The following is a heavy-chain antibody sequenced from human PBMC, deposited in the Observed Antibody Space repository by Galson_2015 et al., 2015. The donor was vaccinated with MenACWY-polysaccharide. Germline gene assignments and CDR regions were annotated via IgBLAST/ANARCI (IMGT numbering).Heavy chain of an antibody. CDR3: AKRMTTVGAFDI. J-gene: IGHJ3*02. CDR1: GLTFSSCA. V-gene: IGHV3-23*01. D-gene: IGHD4-23*01. Sequence: SLRLSCAASGLTFSSCAMSWVRQAPGEGLEWVSGISGSGGTTYYADSVKGRFTISRDNSKNTLYLQMNSLRAEDTAVYYCAKRMTTVGAFDIWGHGTMVTVSS. CDR2: ISGSGGTT.